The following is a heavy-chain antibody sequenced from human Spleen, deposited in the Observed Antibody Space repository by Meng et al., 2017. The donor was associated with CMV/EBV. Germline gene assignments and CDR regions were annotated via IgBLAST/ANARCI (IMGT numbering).Heavy chain of an antibody. V-gene: IGHV4-59*01. J-gene: IGHJ6*02. CDR1: GGSISSYY. Sequence: SETLSLTCTVSGGSISSYYWNWIRQPPGKGLEWIAYINYSGSTNYNPSLKSRVTISVDTSKNQFSLKLSSVTAADTAVYYCARDFSVFRTCDGDPPRVYYGLDVWGQGTTVTVSS. CDR3: ARDFSVFRTCDGDPPRVYYGLDV. CDR2: INYSGST. D-gene: IGHD3-3*01.